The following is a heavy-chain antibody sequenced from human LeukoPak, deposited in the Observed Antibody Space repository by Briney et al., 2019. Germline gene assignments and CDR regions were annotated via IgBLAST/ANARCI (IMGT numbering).Heavy chain of an antibody. Sequence: GGSLRLSCAASGFTFGGYAMSWVRQAPGKGLEWVAHTSEGGAYINYADSVEGRFTISRDNSKDTLFLQMNSLRAEDTALYYCVRRVGATYYDFWGQGTPVTVSS. J-gene: IGHJ4*02. V-gene: IGHV3-23*01. D-gene: IGHD1-26*01. CDR2: TSEGGAYI. CDR1: GFTFGGYA. CDR3: VRRVGATYYDF.